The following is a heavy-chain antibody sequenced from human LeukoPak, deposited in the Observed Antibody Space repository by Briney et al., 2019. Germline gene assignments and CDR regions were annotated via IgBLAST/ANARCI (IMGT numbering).Heavy chain of an antibody. V-gene: IGHV3-23*01. CDR2: ILGTGAAA. D-gene: IGHD4-17*01. J-gene: IGHJ4*02. CDR3: ARGGRTLIDYGDYV. CDR1: GFTFSTYA. Sequence: PGGSLRLSCAASGFTFSTYAMTWVRQAPGKGLEWVSTILGTGAAAYYADSVRGRFTISRDNSKNTLYLQMNSLRAEDAAVYYCARGGRTLIDYGDYVWGQGTLVTVSS.